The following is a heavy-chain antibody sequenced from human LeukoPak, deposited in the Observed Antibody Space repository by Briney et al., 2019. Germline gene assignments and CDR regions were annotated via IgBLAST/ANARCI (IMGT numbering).Heavy chain of an antibody. CDR3: ARGRRQYYYYYYGMDV. V-gene: IGHV4-34*01. Sequence: PSETLSLTCAVYGGSFSGYYWSWIRQPPGKGLEWIGETNHSGSTNYNPSLKSRVSISVDTSKNQFSLKLSSVTAADTAVYYCARGRRQYYYYYYGMDVWGQGTTVTVSS. CDR1: GGSFSGYY. J-gene: IGHJ6*02. CDR2: TNHSGST.